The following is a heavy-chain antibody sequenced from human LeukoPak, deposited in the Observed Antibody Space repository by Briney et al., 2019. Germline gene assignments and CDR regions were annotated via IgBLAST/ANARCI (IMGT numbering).Heavy chain of an antibody. CDR1: GFTFSSYG. V-gene: IGHV3-48*01. D-gene: IGHD6-13*01. J-gene: IGHJ5*02. CDR3: ARDPLSSSAFYL. CDR2: ISSRSATI. Sequence: GGSLRLSCAASGFTFSSYGMHWVRQAPGKGLEWVSYISSRSATIYYADSVKGRFTISRDNAKNSLYLQMNSLRAEDTAVYYCARDPLSSSAFYLWGQGTLVTVSS.